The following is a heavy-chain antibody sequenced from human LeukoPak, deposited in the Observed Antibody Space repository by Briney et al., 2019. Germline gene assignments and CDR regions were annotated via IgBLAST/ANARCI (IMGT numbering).Heavy chain of an antibody. V-gene: IGHV4-38-2*02. CDR2: IHSGESP. CDR3: ARLSRLWGITMVRGRSWFDP. CDR1: GYSISSGYF. Sequence: SETLSLTCTVSGYSISSGYFWGWIRQPPGKGLEWIGIIHSGESPYYSPSLESRITISIDTSMNQFSLKLSSVTAADTAVYYCARLSRLWGITMVRGRSWFDPWGQGTLVTVSS. J-gene: IGHJ5*02. D-gene: IGHD3-10*01.